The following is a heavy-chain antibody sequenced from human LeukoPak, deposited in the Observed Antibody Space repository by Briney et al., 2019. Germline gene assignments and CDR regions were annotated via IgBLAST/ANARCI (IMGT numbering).Heavy chain of an antibody. CDR2: INPNSGGT. CDR1: GYTFTGYS. V-gene: IGHV1-2*02. Sequence: ASVKVSCKGFGYTFTGYSIHWVRQAPGQGLEWMGWINPNSGGTKYAQKFQDRVTMTRDTSISTVYMELSSLTSDDTAVYYCARLHDIPSKFPWGQGTQVTVSS. D-gene: IGHD3-9*01. CDR3: ARLHDIPSKFP. J-gene: IGHJ5*02.